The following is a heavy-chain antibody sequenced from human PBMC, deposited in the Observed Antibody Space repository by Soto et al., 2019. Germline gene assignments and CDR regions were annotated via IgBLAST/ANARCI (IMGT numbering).Heavy chain of an antibody. CDR3: ARYRTRGSWSKFDY. CDR1: GLTISSASYH. D-gene: IGHD6-13*01. V-gene: IGHV4-31*03. J-gene: IGHJ4*02. CDR2: IYYNGTT. Sequence: PSETLSLTCSVSGLTISSASYHWSWIRQHPGKGLEWIGNIYYNGTTYYSPSLKSRATLSLDPSTNQHSLRLTSVTPADTAVYYCARYRTRGSWSKFDYWGQGTLVTVSS.